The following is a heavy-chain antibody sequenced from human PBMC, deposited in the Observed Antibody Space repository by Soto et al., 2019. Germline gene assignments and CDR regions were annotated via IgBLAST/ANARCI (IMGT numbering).Heavy chain of an antibody. V-gene: IGHV2-5*02. Sequence: QITLKESGPPLVRPTQTLTLTCTFSGFSLSTTGVAVAWIRQPPGEALEWLALIYWDDDKRYNSSLKSRLTITKATSRDQVVLAMTNMDPMGTATYFCAHSQRGPRDFWGPGILVTVSS. J-gene: IGHJ4*02. CDR2: IYWDDDK. D-gene: IGHD5-12*01. CDR3: AHSQRGPRDF. CDR1: GFSLSTTGVA.